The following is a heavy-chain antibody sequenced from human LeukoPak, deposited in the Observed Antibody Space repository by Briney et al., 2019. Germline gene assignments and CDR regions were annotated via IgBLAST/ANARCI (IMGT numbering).Heavy chain of an antibody. CDR2: ISYDGSNK. Sequence: GGSLRLSCAASGFTFSSYAMHWVRQAPGKGLEWVAVISYDGSNKNYADSVKGRFTISRDNSKNTLYLQMNSLRAEDTAVYYCAKGPYSSGWYYFDYWGQGTLVTVSS. CDR3: AKGPYSSGWYYFDY. J-gene: IGHJ4*02. V-gene: IGHV3-30-3*01. D-gene: IGHD6-19*01. CDR1: GFTFSSYA.